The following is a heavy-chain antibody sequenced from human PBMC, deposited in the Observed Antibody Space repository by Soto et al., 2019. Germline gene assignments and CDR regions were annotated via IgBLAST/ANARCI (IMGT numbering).Heavy chain of an antibody. V-gene: IGHV4-59*08. CDR1: GGSISSYY. CDR2: IYYSGST. Sequence: QVQLQESGPGLVKPSETLSLTCTVSGGSISSYYWSWIRQPPGKGLEWIGYIYYSGSTNYNPSLKVRVTISVDTSKNQFSLKLSSVTDADTAVYYCARRYGYSFDYWGQGTLVTVSS. CDR3: ARRYGYSFDY. J-gene: IGHJ4*02. D-gene: IGHD1-1*01.